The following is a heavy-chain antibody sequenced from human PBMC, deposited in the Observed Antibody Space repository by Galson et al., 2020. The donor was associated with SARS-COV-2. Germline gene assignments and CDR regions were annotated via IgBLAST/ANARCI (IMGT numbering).Heavy chain of an antibody. CDR3: AKAGWFGELAYSFDS. CDR2: ISDSASAT. D-gene: IGHD3-10*01. CDR1: GFTFFSYG. V-gene: IGHV3-23*01. J-gene: IGHJ4*02. Sequence: GEYLKISCAASGFTFFSYGMTWVRQPPGKGLEWVSSISDSASATYYADSVRGRFTISRDNSQNTLYLQMSSLRAEDTAVYYCAKAGWFGELAYSFDSWGQGTPVTVSS.